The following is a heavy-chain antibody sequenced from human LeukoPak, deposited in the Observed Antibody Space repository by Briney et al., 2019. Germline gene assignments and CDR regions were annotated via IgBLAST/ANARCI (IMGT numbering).Heavy chain of an antibody. J-gene: IGHJ3*02. CDR3: AKDRSQGGDYELDDAFDI. CDR2: ISYDGSNK. D-gene: IGHD4-17*01. V-gene: IGHV3-30*18. CDR1: GFTFSSYG. Sequence: PGRSLRLSCAASGFTFSSYGMHWVRQAPGKGLEWVAVISYDGSNKYYADSVKGRFTISRDNSKNTLYLQMNSLGAEDTAVYYCAKDRSQGGDYELDDAFDIWGQGTMVTVSS.